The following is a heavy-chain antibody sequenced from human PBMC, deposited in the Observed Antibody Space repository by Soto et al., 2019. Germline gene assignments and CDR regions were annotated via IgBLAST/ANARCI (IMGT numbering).Heavy chain of an antibody. V-gene: IGHV4-4*07. CDR2: LNTYGNT. Sequence: KTSETLFLTCTVSGGSISSYRWSWIRQPAGKGLEWIGRLNTYGNTHYNPSLKSRVTVSVDTSRNQFFLTLRSVTAADSAVYHCGRESGETWDYEASWGQGTPVTVSS. J-gene: IGHJ5*02. CDR1: GGSISSYR. CDR3: GRESGETWDYEAS. D-gene: IGHD1-7*01.